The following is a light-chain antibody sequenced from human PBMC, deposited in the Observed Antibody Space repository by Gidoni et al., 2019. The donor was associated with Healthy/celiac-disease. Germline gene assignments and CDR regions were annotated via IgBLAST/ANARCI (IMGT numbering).Light chain of an antibody. CDR2: DAS. J-gene: IGKJ3*01. Sequence: DIQMPQSPSSLSASVGDRVTITCQASQDISNYLNWYQQKPGKAPKLLIYDASNLETGVPSRFSGSGSGTDFTFTISSLQPEDIATYYCQQYDNLPVTFGPXTKVDIK. CDR1: QDISNY. CDR3: QQYDNLPVT. V-gene: IGKV1-33*01.